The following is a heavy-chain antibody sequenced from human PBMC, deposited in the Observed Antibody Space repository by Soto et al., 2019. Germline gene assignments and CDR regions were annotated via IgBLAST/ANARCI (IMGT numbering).Heavy chain of an antibody. D-gene: IGHD5-18*01. Sequence: PSETLSLTCTVSGGSISSYYWSWIRQPPGKGLEWIGYIYYSGSTNYNPSLKSRVTISVDTSKDQFSLKLSSVTAADTAVYYCASTGVRGYSYGQFDYWGQGTLVTVS. CDR3: ASTGVRGYSYGQFDY. CDR1: GGSISSYY. J-gene: IGHJ4*02. CDR2: IYYSGST. V-gene: IGHV4-59*01.